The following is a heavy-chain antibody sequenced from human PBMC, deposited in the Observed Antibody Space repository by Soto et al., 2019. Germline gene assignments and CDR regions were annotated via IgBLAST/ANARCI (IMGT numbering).Heavy chain of an antibody. Sequence: GGSLRLSCAASGFTFDTYWMNWVRQAPGKGPEWLSGINSDGTISSYADSVKGRSTISRDNARNTLSLQMNSLRADDTAVYYCARLSCYHSAFFSYVMDARGQGTTVT. J-gene: IGHJ6*02. V-gene: IGHV3-74*01. CDR2: INSDGTIS. D-gene: IGHD3-22*01. CDR3: ARLSCYHSAFFSYVMDA. CDR1: GFTFDTYW.